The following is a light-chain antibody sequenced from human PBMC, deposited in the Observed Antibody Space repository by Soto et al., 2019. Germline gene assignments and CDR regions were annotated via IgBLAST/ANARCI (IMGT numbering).Light chain of an antibody. CDR1: QSVSSSY. CDR3: QQYCSSHWT. J-gene: IGKJ1*01. V-gene: IGKV3-20*01. CDR2: GAS. Sequence: EIVLTQSPGTLSLSPGERATLSCRARQSVSSSYVALYQQKPGEAHRLLIYGASSRATGIPDRFSGSGSGTDFTLTISRLAPEDYAVYYCQQYCSSHWTFVQGTKLEI.